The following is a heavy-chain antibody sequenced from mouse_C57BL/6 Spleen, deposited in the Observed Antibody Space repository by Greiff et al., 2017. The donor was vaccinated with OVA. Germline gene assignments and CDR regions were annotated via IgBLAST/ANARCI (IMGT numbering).Heavy chain of an antibody. V-gene: IGHV5-9*01. CDR2: ISGGGGNT. CDR3: ARHWSYWYFDV. CDR1: GFTFSSYT. J-gene: IGHJ1*03. Sequence: EVHLVESGGGLVKPGGSLKLSCAASGFTFSSYTMSWVRQTPEKRLEWVATISGGGGNTYYPDSVKGRFTISRDNAKNTLYLQMSSLRSEDTALYYCARHWSYWYFDVWGTGTTVTVSS.